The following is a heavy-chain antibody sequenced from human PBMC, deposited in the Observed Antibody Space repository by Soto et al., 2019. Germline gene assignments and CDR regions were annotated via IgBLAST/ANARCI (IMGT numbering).Heavy chain of an antibody. V-gene: IGHV1-69*13. CDR1: GGTFSSYA. CDR2: IIPIFGTA. J-gene: IGHJ6*02. D-gene: IGHD1-1*01. Sequence: GASVKVSCKASGGTFSSYAISWVRQAPGQGLEWMGGIIPIFGTANYAQKFQGRVTITADESTSTAYMELSSLRSEDTAVYYYARDRATTGTPALYYYGMDVWGQGTTVTVSS. CDR3: ARDRATTGTPALYYYGMDV.